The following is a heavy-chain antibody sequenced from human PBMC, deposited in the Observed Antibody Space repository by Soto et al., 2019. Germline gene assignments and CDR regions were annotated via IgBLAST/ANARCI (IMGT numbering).Heavy chain of an antibody. Sequence: SETLSLTCTVSGGPLSDGAYYWSWIRQLPGKGLEWIGYIYYRGNTKYNPYLRSRVIISMDTSKNQFSLILKSVTAADTALYYCARSAKYYYDRTGYYPIHPFDSWGQGTLVTVSS. J-gene: IGHJ5*01. CDR3: ARSAKYYYDRTGYYPIHPFDS. D-gene: IGHD3-22*01. CDR2: IYYRGNT. CDR1: GGPLSDGAYY. V-gene: IGHV4-31*03.